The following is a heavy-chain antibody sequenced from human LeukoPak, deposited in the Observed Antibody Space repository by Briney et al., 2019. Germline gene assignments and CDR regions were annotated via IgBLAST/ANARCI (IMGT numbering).Heavy chain of an antibody. D-gene: IGHD5-24*01. Sequence: ASVKVSCKASGYTFTNYYIHWVRQAPGQGLEWMGLINPGGDNTDYAQNFQGRVTTTRGTSTSTVYMGLSSLRSEDTAVYYCARIRDGYNDAYDIWGQGTMVTVSS. CDR3: ARIRDGYNDAYDI. CDR1: GYTFTNYY. J-gene: IGHJ3*02. CDR2: INPGGDNT. V-gene: IGHV1-46*01.